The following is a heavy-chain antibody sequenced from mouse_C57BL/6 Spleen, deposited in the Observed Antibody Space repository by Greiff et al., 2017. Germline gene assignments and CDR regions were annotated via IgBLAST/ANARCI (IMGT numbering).Heavy chain of an antibody. J-gene: IGHJ2*01. V-gene: IGHV5-6*02. CDR3: ARRGTTVVVPFDY. CDR2: ISSGGSYT. Sequence: EVKLVESGGDLVKPGGSLKLSCAASGFTFSSYGMSWVRQTPDKRLEWVATISSGGSYTYYPDSVKGRFTISRDNAKNTLYLQMSSLKSEDTAMYYCARRGTTVVVPFDYCGQGTTLTVSS. CDR1: GFTFSSYG. D-gene: IGHD1-1*01.